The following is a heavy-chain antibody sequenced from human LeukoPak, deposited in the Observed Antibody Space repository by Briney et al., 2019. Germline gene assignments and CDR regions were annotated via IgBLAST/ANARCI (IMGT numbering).Heavy chain of an antibody. CDR2: IYYSGST. D-gene: IGHD2-15*01. V-gene: IGHV4-39*01. Sequence: PSETLSLTCTFSGGSISSSSYDWGWIRQPPGKGLELIGSIYYSGSTYYNPSLKSRVNISVDTSKNQFSLKPSSVTAADTAVYYCARYCSGGSCFNQIGRGDDYWGQGTLVTVSS. CDR1: GGSISSSSYD. CDR3: ARYCSGGSCFNQIGRGDDY. J-gene: IGHJ4*02.